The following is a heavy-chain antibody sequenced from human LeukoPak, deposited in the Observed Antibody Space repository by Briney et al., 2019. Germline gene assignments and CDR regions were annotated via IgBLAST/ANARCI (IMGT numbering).Heavy chain of an antibody. Sequence: PSETLSLTCTVSGGSISSSTYYWGWIRQPPGKGLEWIRSIYYSGSTYYNPSLKSRVTISVDTSKNQFSLKLSSVTAADTAVYYCARNDGSYAFDIWGQGTMVTVSS. CDR1: GGSISSSTYY. CDR2: IYYSGST. V-gene: IGHV4-39*01. J-gene: IGHJ3*02. D-gene: IGHD1-1*01. CDR3: ARNDGSYAFDI.